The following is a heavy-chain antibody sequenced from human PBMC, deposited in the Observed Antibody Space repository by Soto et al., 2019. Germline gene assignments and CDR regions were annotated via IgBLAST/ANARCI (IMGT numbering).Heavy chain of an antibody. D-gene: IGHD3-3*01. CDR1: GFTFDDYA. J-gene: IGHJ4*02. CDR3: AKDIANFGVVIFDY. Sequence: GGSLRLSCAASGFTFDDYAMHWVRQAPGKGLEWVSGISWNSGSIGYADSVKGRFTISRDNAKNSLYLQMNSLRAEDTALYYCAKDIANFGVVIFDYWGQGTLVTVSS. CDR2: ISWNSGSI. V-gene: IGHV3-9*01.